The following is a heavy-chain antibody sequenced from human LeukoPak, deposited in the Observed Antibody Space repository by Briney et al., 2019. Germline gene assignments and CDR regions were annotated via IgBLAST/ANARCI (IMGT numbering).Heavy chain of an antibody. CDR3: VRVKGSYFDY. V-gene: IGHV3-48*01. Sequence: GGSLRLSCAASGFPLSSYSINWVRQAPGKGLEWVSYISSSGSAIYYVDSVKGRFTVSRDNAKNSLFLQMNSPRAEDTAVYYCVRVKGSYFDYWGQGALVTASS. D-gene: IGHD2-15*01. J-gene: IGHJ4*02. CDR1: GFPLSSYS. CDR2: ISSSGSAI.